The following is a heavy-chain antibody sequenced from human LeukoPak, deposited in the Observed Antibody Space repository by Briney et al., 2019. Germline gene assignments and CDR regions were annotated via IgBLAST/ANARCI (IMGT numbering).Heavy chain of an antibody. CDR2: ISASGDVT. D-gene: IGHD1-26*01. CDR1: RFSFSAYP. Sequence: GGSLRLSCEASRFSFSAYPMGWVRRAPGKGLEWVSGISASGDVTFHADPVKGRFTISRDNSKNTLYLQMNSLRAEDTAEYYCAKSLLTTASGTGRAFDIWGQGTMVTVSS. J-gene: IGHJ3*02. CDR3: AKSLLTTASGTGRAFDI. V-gene: IGHV3-23*01.